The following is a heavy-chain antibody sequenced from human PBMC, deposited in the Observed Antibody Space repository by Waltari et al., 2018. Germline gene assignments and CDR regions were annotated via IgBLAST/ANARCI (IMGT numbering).Heavy chain of an antibody. CDR3: ARDRGSYYYDSSGYPHAFDI. D-gene: IGHD3-22*01. CDR2: IYYSGST. CDR1: GGSISSGDYY. J-gene: IGHJ3*02. V-gene: IGHV4-30-4*08. Sequence: QVQLQESGPGLVKPSQTLSLTCTVSGGSISSGDYYWSWIRPPPGQGLEWIGYIYYSGSTYYNPSLKSRVTISVDTSKNQFSLKLSSVTAADTAVYYCARDRGSYYYDSSGYPHAFDIWGQGTMVTVSS.